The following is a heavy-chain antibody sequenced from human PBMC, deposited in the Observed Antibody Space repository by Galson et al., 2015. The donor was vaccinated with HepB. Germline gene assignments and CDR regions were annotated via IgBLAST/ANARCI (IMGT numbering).Heavy chain of an antibody. J-gene: IGHJ1*01. CDR3: ARHGFGSEDNV. V-gene: IGHV4-59*08. Sequence: ATLSLTCTVSGASVTGYYWSWIRQPPGKGLQWIGYIYYDGNTNYNPSLKSRVTMSVDTSKNRFSLNLRSVTATDTAVYYCARHGFGSEDNVWGQGTLVAVSS. D-gene: IGHD3-10*01. CDR1: GASVTGYY. CDR2: IYYDGNT.